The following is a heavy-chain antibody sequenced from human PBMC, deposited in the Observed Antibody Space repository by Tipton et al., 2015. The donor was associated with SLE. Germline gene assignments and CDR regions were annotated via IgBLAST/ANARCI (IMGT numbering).Heavy chain of an antibody. CDR2: IYFTGST. J-gene: IGHJ4*02. CDR3: ASRPIAVAGTSWVFDY. V-gene: IGHV4-59*12. Sequence: TLSLTCTVSGGSISSYYWSWIRQPPGKGLEWIGYIYFTGSTNYNPSLKSRVTISVDMSKNQFSLKLSSVTAADTAVYYCASRPIAVAGTSWVFDYWGQGTLVTVSS. D-gene: IGHD6-19*01. CDR1: GGSISSYY.